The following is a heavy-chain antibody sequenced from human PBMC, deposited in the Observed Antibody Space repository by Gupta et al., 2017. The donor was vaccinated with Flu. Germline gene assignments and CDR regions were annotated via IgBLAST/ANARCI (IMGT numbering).Heavy chain of an antibody. V-gene: IGHV4-59*08. Sequence: IFYNGNTNYKSSLRSRVTISVDTSKNQFSLRLNSVTAADTAVYYCARSGAVTTYYYSMDVWGNGTTVTVSS. J-gene: IGHJ6*03. CDR2: IFYNGNT. CDR3: ARSGAVTTYYYSMDV. D-gene: IGHD4-17*01.